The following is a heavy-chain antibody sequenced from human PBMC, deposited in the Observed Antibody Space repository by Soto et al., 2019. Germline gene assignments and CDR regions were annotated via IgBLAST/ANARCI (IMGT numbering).Heavy chain of an antibody. V-gene: IGHV3-23*01. Sequence: EVQLLESGGGLVQPGGSLRLSCAASGFTFRPYAMSWVRKAPGKGLEWVSAISDSGGSAYYADSVKGRFTISRDNSKNTLYLQMNSLRAEDTAVYYCAKGSASGVPYYFDYWGQGTLVTVSS. CDR1: GFTFRPYA. D-gene: IGHD6-13*01. CDR3: AKGSASGVPYYFDY. CDR2: ISDSGGSA. J-gene: IGHJ4*02.